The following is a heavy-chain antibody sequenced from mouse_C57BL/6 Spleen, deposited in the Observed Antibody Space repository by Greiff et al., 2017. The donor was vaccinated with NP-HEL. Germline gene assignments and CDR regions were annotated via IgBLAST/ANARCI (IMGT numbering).Heavy chain of an antibody. Sequence: QVQLQQSGAELARPGASVKMSCKATGYTFTSYTMHWVKQRPGKGLEWVGYINPSSGYTKYNQKFKDKATLTADKSSSTAYMQLSSLTSEDSAVYYCAIPLYYSNHEFAYWGQGTLVTVSA. CDR1: GYTFTSYT. J-gene: IGHJ3*01. D-gene: IGHD2-5*01. CDR2: INPSSGYT. V-gene: IGHV1-4*01. CDR3: AIPLYYSNHEFAY.